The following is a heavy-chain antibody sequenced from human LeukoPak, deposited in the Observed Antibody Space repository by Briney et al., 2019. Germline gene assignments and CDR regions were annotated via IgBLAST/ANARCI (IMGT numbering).Heavy chain of an antibody. J-gene: IGHJ6*02. V-gene: IGHV3-33*01. D-gene: IGHD3-10*01. CDR3: ARDNGASGYYYNMDV. Sequence: SGGSLRLSCAASGFTFTNYGINWVRQAPGKGLEWVAIIWYDGSNKYYADSVKGRFTISRDNSKNTLYLQMNSLRAEDTAVYYCARDNGASGYYYNMDVWGQGTTVTVSS. CDR2: IWYDGSNK. CDR1: GFTFTNYG.